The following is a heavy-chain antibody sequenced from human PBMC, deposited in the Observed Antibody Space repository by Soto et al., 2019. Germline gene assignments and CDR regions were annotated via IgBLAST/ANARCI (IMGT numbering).Heavy chain of an antibody. Sequence: GGSLRLSCAGSGFTFRWFGMNWVRQAPGKGLEWVARISNDGSNEYYVDSVKGRFTISRDNSKNTLYLQMDSLRAEGTAVYYCAKGEVRGIIPSYFDYWGLGTLVTVSS. CDR2: ISNDGSNE. D-gene: IGHD3-10*01. J-gene: IGHJ4*02. V-gene: IGHV3-30*18. CDR3: AKGEVRGIIPSYFDY. CDR1: GFTFRWFG.